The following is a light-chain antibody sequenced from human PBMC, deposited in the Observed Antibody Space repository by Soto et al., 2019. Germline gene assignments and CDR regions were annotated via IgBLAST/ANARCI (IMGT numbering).Light chain of an antibody. Sequence: QSPMAQPDSVSGSPGQSITISCTGASGYVGTYSLVSWYQQHPGKAPKVVIYEGHKRPSGVPDRFSGSTSVNTASLTISGLQTDDEADYYCCLYVGATTYVFGTGTKVTVL. CDR3: CLYVGATTYV. J-gene: IGLJ1*01. CDR1: SGYVGTYSL. V-gene: IGLV2-23*01. CDR2: EGH.